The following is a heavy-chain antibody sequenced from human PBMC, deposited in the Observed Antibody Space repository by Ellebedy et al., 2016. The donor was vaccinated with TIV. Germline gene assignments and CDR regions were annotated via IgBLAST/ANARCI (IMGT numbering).Heavy chain of an antibody. CDR3: ARPNMGYYYMDA. CDR2: IYPGDSDT. CDR1: GYSFTSYW. V-gene: IGHV5-51*01. D-gene: IGHD2/OR15-2a*01. J-gene: IGHJ6*03. Sequence: KVSCKASGYSFTSYWIGWVRQMPGKGLEWMGIIYPGDSDTRYSPSFEGQVTISADKSISTVFLQWSSLKASDTAIYYCARPNMGYYYMDAWGTGTTVSVSS.